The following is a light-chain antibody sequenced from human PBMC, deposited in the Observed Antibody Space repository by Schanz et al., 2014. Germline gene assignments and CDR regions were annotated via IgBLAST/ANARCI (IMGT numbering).Light chain of an antibody. J-gene: IGKJ1*01. V-gene: IGKV3-15*01. CDR2: GAS. CDR1: QSVTSK. Sequence: EIVMTQSPATLSVSPGDRATLSCRASQSVTSKLAWYQQRPGQAPRLLIYGASTRATGIPARFSGSGSGTEFTLTISSLQSEDSAVYYCQQYNDWPLAFGQGTKMEIK. CDR3: QQYNDWPLA.